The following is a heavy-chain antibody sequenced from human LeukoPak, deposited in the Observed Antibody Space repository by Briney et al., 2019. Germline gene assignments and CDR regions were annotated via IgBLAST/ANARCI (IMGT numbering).Heavy chain of an antibody. D-gene: IGHD2-15*01. Sequence: RPGGSLRLCCAASGFTFSSYAMSWVRQAPGKGLEWVSAISGSGGSTYYADSVKGRFTISRDNSKNTLYLQMNSLRAEDTAVYYCANMDIVVVVAATYLYFQHWGQGTLVTVSS. V-gene: IGHV3-23*01. CDR3: ANMDIVVVVAATYLYFQH. CDR2: ISGSGGST. CDR1: GFTFSSYA. J-gene: IGHJ1*01.